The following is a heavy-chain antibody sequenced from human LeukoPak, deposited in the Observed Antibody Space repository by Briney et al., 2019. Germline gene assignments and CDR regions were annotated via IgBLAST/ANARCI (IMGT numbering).Heavy chain of an antibody. V-gene: IGHV1-18*01. CDR1: GYTFTSYG. CDR3: ARGLRNWNYLRDYYGMDV. D-gene: IGHD1-7*01. J-gene: IGHJ6*02. CDR2: ISAYNGNT. Sequence: ASVKVSCKASGYTFTSYGISWVRQAPGQGLEWMGWISAYNGNTNYAQKLQGRVTMTTDTSTSTAYMELRSLRSDDTAVYYCARGLRNWNYLRDYYGMDVWGQGTTVTVSS.